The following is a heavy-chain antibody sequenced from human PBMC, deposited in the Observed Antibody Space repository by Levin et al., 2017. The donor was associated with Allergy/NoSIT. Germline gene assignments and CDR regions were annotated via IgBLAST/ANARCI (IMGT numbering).Heavy chain of an antibody. CDR3: ARDHVCSGGSCGYFDY. J-gene: IGHJ4*02. CDR1: GGSISRSSYN. D-gene: IGHD2-15*01. Sequence: PSETLSLTCTVSGGSISRSSYNWGWIRQPPGKGLEWVGSIFYSGSTHYNPSLKSRVTISVDTSKNQFSLKLSSVTAADTAVYYCARDHVCSGGSCGYFDYWGQGTLVTISS. CDR2: IFYSGST. V-gene: IGHV4-39*07.